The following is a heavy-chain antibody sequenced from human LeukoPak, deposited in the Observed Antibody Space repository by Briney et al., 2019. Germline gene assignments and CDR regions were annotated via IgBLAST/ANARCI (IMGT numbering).Heavy chain of an antibody. CDR3: AREGERDSTLFDY. J-gene: IGHJ4*02. V-gene: IGHV1-18*01. CDR2: ISAYNGNT. Sequence: ASVKVSCKASGYTFTSYGISWVRQAPGQGLEWMGWISAYNGNTNYAQKLQGRVTMTRDMSTSTVYMELSSLRSEDTAVYYCAREGERDSTLFDYWGQGTLVTVSS. D-gene: IGHD3-22*01. CDR1: GYTFTSYG.